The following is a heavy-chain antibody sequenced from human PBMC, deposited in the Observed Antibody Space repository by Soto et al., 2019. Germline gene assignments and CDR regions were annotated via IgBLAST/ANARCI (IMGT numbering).Heavy chain of an antibody. J-gene: IGHJ4*02. CDR3: ARGLFSGTSYSGDWYFFDF. D-gene: IGHD2-15*01. V-gene: IGHV4-34*02. CDR2: INAGGSA. CDR1: GGSFSGYT. Sequence: QVQLQQWGAGLLKPSETLSLTCAVHGGSFSGYTWTWIRQSPGKGLEWIGQINAGGSANYNPSLKSRVTISVGTSNNEFFLDLTSVTAADTAVYYCARGLFSGTSYSGDWYFFDFWGQGTLVTVSS.